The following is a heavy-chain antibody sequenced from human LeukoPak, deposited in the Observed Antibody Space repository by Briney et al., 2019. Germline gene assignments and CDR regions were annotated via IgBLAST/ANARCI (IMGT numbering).Heavy chain of an antibody. J-gene: IGHJ4*02. D-gene: IGHD3-3*01. V-gene: IGHV3-11*01. CDR2: ISSSGSTI. Sequence: PGGSLRLSCAASGFTFSDYYMSWIRQAPGKGLEWVSYISSSGSTIYYADSVKGRFTISRDNAKNSLYLQMNSLRAEDTALYYCARGAYYDFWSGYVGDYFDYWGQGTLVTVSS. CDR3: ARGAYYDFWSGYVGDYFDY. CDR1: GFTFSDYY.